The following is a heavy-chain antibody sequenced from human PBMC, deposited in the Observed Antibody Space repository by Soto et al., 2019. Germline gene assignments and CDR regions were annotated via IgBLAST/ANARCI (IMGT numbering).Heavy chain of an antibody. CDR2: ISGGGTT. Sequence: PGGSLRLSCVVSGFTFSSCAMTWVRQAPGKGLEWVSAISGGGTTYYADSVTGRFTISRDNSKSTLYLQMSSLRAEDTATYYCAKWHTYNFDSLAFAGLDYWGQGTQVTSPQ. CDR3: AKWHTYNFDSLAFAGLDY. V-gene: IGHV3-23*01. CDR1: GFTFSSCA. J-gene: IGHJ4*02. D-gene: IGHD3-22*01.